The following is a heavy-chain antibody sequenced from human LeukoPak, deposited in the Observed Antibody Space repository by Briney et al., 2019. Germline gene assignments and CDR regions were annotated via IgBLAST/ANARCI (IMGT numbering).Heavy chain of an antibody. V-gene: IGHV3-21*01. J-gene: IGHJ6*02. D-gene: IGHD2-15*01. CDR2: IISSTSYI. Sequence: PGGSLRLSCAASGFTFSSYSVNWVRQAPGKGLEWVSSIISSTSYIYYADSVKGRFTLSRDNAKNSLYLQMNSLRAKDTAVYYCARHRGLGYCSGGSCYGYYTMDVWGQGTTVTVSS. CDR3: ARHRGLGYCSGGSCYGYYTMDV. CDR1: GFTFSSYS.